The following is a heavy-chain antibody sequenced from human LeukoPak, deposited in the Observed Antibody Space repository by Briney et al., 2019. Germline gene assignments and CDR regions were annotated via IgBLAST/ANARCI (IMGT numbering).Heavy chain of an antibody. CDR2: MKTDGTRI. CDR3: ARGADHGGSHYPD. V-gene: IGHV3-74*01. CDR1: GFRFSNSW. D-gene: IGHD3-10*01. J-gene: IGHJ4*02. Sequence: GGSLRLSCAASGFRFSNSWMYWVRHGPGKGPVWVSRMKTDGTRIEYADSVKGRFTISRDNAKNTLFLQMSSLRVEDTAVYYCARGADHGGSHYPDWGQGTRVTVSS.